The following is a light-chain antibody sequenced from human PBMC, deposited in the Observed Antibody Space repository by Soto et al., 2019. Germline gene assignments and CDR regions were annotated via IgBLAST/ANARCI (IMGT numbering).Light chain of an antibody. CDR2: DVT. Sequence: QSALTQPRSVSGSPGQSVTISCTGTSSDVGAYNYVSWYQQHPGKAPRLMIYDVTNRPSGVPDRFSGSKSGNTASLTISGLQAEDEADYYCCSYAGSYTVVLGGGTKLTVL. CDR1: SSDVGAYNY. J-gene: IGLJ2*01. V-gene: IGLV2-11*01. CDR3: CSYAGSYTVV.